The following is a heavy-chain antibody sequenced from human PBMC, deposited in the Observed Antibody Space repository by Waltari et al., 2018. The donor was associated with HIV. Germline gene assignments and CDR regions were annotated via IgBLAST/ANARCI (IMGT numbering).Heavy chain of an antibody. D-gene: IGHD2-2*01. J-gene: IGHJ4*02. Sequence: EVQLVESGGGLVQPGGSLRLSCAASGFTFSSYDMHWVRQATGKDLEWVSAIGTAGDTYYPGSVKGRFTISRENAKNSLYLQMNSLRAGDTAVYYCARGDCSSTSCRYFDYWGQGTLVTVSS. CDR2: IGTAGDT. CDR3: ARGDCSSTSCRYFDY. V-gene: IGHV3-13*01. CDR1: GFTFSSYD.